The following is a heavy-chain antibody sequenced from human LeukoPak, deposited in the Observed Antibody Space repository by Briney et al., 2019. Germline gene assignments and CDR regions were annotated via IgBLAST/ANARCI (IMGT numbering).Heavy chain of an antibody. J-gene: IGHJ2*01. CDR1: GGSFSGYY. Sequence: SETLSLTCAVYGGSFSGYYWSWIRQPPGKGLEWIGEINHSGSTNYNPSLKSRVTISVDTSKNQFSLKLSSVTAADTAVYYCARDRDVVVPAVAEGYFDLWGRGTLVTVSS. CDR2: INHSGST. D-gene: IGHD2-2*01. CDR3: ARDRDVVVPAVAEGYFDL. V-gene: IGHV4-34*01.